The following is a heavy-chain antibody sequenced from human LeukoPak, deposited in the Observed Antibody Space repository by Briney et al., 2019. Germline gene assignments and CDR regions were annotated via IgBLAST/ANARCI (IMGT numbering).Heavy chain of an antibody. CDR2: IYYSGST. V-gene: IGHV4-39*01. CDR1: GGSISSSSYY. Sequence: SETLSLTCTVSGGSISSSSYYWGWIRQPPGKGLEWIGSIYYSGSTYYNPSLKSRVTISVDTSKNQFSLKLSSVTAADTAVYYCASQGVLLWFGELTGDYFDYWGQGTLVTVSS. CDR3: ASQGVLLWFGELTGDYFDY. J-gene: IGHJ4*02. D-gene: IGHD3-10*01.